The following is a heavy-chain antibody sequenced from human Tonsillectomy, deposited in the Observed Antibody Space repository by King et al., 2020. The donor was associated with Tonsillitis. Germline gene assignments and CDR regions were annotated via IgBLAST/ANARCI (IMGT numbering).Heavy chain of an antibody. V-gene: IGHV3-48*02. Sequence: VQLVESGGGLVQPGGSLRLSCAASGFTFSSYSMNWVRQAPGKGLEWVSYISSSSTIYYADSVKGRFTISRDNAKNSLYLQMNSLRDEDTAVYYCARYEEATFDYWGQGTLVTVSS. CDR2: ISSSSTI. CDR1: GFTFSSYS. D-gene: IGHD5-24*01. J-gene: IGHJ4*02. CDR3: ARYEEATFDY.